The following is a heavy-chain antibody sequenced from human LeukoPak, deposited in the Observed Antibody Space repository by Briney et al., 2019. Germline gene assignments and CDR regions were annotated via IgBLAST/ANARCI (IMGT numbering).Heavy chain of an antibody. J-gene: IGHJ4*02. CDR1: GYTFIGYY. CDR2: MNPNSGGT. Sequence: ASVKVSCKASGYTFIGYYIHWVRQAPGQGLEYMGWMNPNSGGTNYAQKFQGRVTMTRDTSISTAYMELSRLRSDDTAVYYCARYDILTGYPFDYWGQGTLVTVSS. D-gene: IGHD3-9*01. CDR3: ARYDILTGYPFDY. V-gene: IGHV1-2*02.